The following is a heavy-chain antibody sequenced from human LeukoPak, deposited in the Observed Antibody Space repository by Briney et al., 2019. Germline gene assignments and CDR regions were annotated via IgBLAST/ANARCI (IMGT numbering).Heavy chain of an antibody. CDR3: ARDSYSSSWHGSDY. CDR1: GYTFTGYY. V-gene: IGHV1-2*02. J-gene: IGHJ4*02. CDR2: INLNSGGT. Sequence: PGESLRISCKGSGYTFTGYYMHWVRQAPGQGLEWMGWINLNSGGTNFAQNFQGRVTMTRDTSISTAYMELSSLRSDDTAVYYCARDSYSSSWHGSDYWGQGTLVTVSS. D-gene: IGHD6-13*01.